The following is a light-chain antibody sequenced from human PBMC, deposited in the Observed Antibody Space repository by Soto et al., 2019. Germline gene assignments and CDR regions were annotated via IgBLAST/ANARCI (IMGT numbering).Light chain of an antibody. V-gene: IGLV1-40*01. CDR3: QSYDNSLSGVV. CDR2: GNN. CDR1: SSNIGAGFD. J-gene: IGLJ2*01. Sequence: QSVLTQPPSVSGAPGQRVTIPCTGSSSNIGAGFDVHWYQQLPGTAPKLLIYGNNNRPLGVPDRFSGSKSGTSASLAITGLQSEDEADYYCQSYDNSLSGVVFGGGTQLTVL.